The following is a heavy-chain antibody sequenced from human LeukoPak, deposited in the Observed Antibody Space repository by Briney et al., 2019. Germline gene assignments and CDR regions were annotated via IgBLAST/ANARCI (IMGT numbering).Heavy chain of an antibody. D-gene: IGHD3-3*01. V-gene: IGHV4-39*07. CDR3: ARVLTIQSNMDV. CDR2: IYYSGST. J-gene: IGHJ6*03. CDR1: GGSISSSSYY. Sequence: SETLSLTCTVSGGSISSSSYYWGWIRQPPGKGLEWIGSIYYSGSTYYNPSLKSRVTISVDTSKNQFSLKLSSVTAADTAVYYCARVLTIQSNMDVWGKGTTVTVSS.